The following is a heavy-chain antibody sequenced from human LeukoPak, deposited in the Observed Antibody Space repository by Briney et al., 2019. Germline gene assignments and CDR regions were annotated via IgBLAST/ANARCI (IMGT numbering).Heavy chain of an antibody. J-gene: IGHJ5*02. CDR1: GYTFTSYG. V-gene: IGHV1-18*01. CDR2: ISAYNGNT. CDR3: ARDPSEGYCSGGSCNWFDP. Sequence: ASVKVSCKASGYTFTSYGISWVRQAPGQGLEWMGWISAYNGNTNYAQKLQGRVTMTTDTSTSTAYVELRSLRSDDTAVYYCARDPSEGYCSGGSCNWFDPWGQGTLVTVSS. D-gene: IGHD2-15*01.